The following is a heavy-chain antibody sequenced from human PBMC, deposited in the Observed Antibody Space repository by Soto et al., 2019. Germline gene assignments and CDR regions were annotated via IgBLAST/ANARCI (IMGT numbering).Heavy chain of an antibody. Sequence: SETLSLTCAVYGGSVDGYYWNWIRQPPGKGLEWIGGINHTGGTHYNPSLKSRVTMSVDTSKNQFSLRLSSVTAADTAIYYCATRITVFGLLIPPFDPWGQGTQVTVSS. CDR2: INHTGGT. CDR3: ATRITVFGLLIPPFDP. V-gene: IGHV4-34*01. D-gene: IGHD3-3*01. J-gene: IGHJ5*02. CDR1: GGSVDGYY.